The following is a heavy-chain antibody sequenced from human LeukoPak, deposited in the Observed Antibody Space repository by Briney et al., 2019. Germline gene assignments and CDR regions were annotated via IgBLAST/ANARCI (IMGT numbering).Heavy chain of an antibody. V-gene: IGHV4-38-2*02. CDR2: ISHTGSS. CDR3: ARQTGSGLFILP. Sequence: SETLSLTCTVSGYSISNGHYWGWIRQPPGKGLEWIGSISHTGSSYYNPSLKSRVTISVDTSKNQFSLRLSSVTAADTAVYYCARQTGSGLFILPGGQGTLVTVSS. J-gene: IGHJ4*02. D-gene: IGHD3/OR15-3a*01. CDR1: GYSISNGHY.